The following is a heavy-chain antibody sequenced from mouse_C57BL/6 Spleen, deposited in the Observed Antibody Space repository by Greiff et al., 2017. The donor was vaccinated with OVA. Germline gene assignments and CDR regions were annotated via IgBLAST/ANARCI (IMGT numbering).Heavy chain of an antibody. CDR3: AAYYYGSSYGYFDV. CDR1: GFNIKDYY. Sequence: VQLQQSGAELVKPGASVKLSCTASGFNIKDYYMYWVKQTTEQGLEWFGRIDPEDGDTKYAPKFQGKVSITADTSSNTAYLQLSSLTSEDTTVYYCAAYYYGSSYGYFDVWGTGTTVTVSS. V-gene: IGHV14-2*01. CDR2: IDPEDGDT. D-gene: IGHD1-1*01. J-gene: IGHJ1*03.